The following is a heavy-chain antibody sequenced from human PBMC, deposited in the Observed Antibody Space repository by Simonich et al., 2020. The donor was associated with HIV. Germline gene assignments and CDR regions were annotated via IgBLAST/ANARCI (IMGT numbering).Heavy chain of an antibody. V-gene: IGHV4-34*01. CDR2: INHNGSP. D-gene: IGHD2-2*01. CDR3: ARGFYQRLYYFDY. CDR1: GGSFSGYY. J-gene: IGHJ4*02. Sequence: QVQLQQWGAGLLKPSETLSLTCAVYGGSFSGYYWSWIRQPPGKGLEWIGEINHNGSPNYNPTLKSRVTISVDTSKNQFSLKLSSVTAADTAVYYCARGFYQRLYYFDYWGQGTLVTVSS.